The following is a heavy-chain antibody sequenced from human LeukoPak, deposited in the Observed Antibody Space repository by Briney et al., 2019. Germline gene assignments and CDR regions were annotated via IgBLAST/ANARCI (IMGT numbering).Heavy chain of an antibody. Sequence: GGSLRLSCKASGFTFSNAWMNWVRQAPGEGLEWVGLIRRKADGGTTDYAAPVKGRFTISRDDSKNTLYLQMNGLKTEDTAVYYCTPLYGLYDYWGQGTLVTVSS. D-gene: IGHD4-17*01. CDR2: IRRKADGGTT. V-gene: IGHV3-15*07. J-gene: IGHJ4*02. CDR3: TPLYGLYDY. CDR1: GFTFSNAW.